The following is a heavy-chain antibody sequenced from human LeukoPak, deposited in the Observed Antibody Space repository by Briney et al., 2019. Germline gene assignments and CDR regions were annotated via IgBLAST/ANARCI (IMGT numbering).Heavy chain of an antibody. Sequence: ASVKVFCKASGYTFTSYGFSWVRQAPGHGLEWMGWISAYNGNTNYAQKLQGRVTMTTDTSTSTAYMELRSLRSDDTAVYYCARDCSSTSCSDWFDPWGQGTLVTVSS. D-gene: IGHD2-2*01. CDR1: GYTFTSYG. CDR2: ISAYNGNT. V-gene: IGHV1-18*01. J-gene: IGHJ5*02. CDR3: ARDCSSTSCSDWFDP.